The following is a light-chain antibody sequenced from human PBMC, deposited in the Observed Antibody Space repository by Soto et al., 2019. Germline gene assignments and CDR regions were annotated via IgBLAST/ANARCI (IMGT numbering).Light chain of an antibody. CDR2: WAS. Sequence: DIVMTQSPDSLAVSLGERATINCKSSQSVLHSSNNKNYLAWYQQKPGQPPKLLIYWASTRESGVPDRFSGIWSGTDFTLTISSLQAEDVAAYYCQQYYSTPRTFGQGTEVEIK. J-gene: IGKJ1*01. CDR1: QSVLHSSNNKNY. V-gene: IGKV4-1*01. CDR3: QQYYSTPRT.